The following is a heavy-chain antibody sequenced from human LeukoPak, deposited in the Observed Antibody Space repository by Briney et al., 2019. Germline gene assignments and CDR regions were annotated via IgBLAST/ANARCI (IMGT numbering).Heavy chain of an antibody. D-gene: IGHD6-13*01. CDR2: ISDDGSKR. J-gene: IGHJ6*02. CDR3: AKDSSSSNYYYGLDV. Sequence: GGSLRLSCAASGFPFSNYGMHWVRQAPGQGLEWVSSISDDGSKRYYADSVKGRFTISRDNSKNTLSLQLNSLRGDDTGMYFCAKDSSSSNYYYGLDVWGQGTTVTVS. V-gene: IGHV3-30*02. CDR1: GFPFSNYG.